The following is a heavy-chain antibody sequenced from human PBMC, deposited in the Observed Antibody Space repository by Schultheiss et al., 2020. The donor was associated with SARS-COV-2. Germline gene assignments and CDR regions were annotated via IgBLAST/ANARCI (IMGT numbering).Heavy chain of an antibody. D-gene: IGHD3-3*01. V-gene: IGHV1-18*01. J-gene: IGHJ5*02. CDR3: ARDRADFWSNWFDP. CDR2: ISAYNGNT. CDR1: GYTFTSYG. Sequence: VSCKASGYTFTSYGISWVRQAPGQGLEWMGWISAYNGNTNYAQKLQGRVTMTTDTSTSTAYMELRSLRSDDTAVYYCARDRADFWSNWFDPWGQGTLVTVSS.